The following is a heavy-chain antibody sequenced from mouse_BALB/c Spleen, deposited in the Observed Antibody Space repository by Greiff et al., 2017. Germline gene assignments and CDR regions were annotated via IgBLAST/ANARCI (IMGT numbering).Heavy chain of an antibody. D-gene: IGHD1-1*01. J-gene: IGHJ2*01. CDR1: GFSLTSYG. Sequence: VQLQESGPGLVAPSQSLSITCTVSGFSLTSYGVHWVRQPPGKGLEWLGVIWAGGSTNYNSALMSRLSISKDNSKSQVFLKMNSLQTDDTAMYYCAREPPYYYGSSHFDYWGQGTTLTVSS. CDR3: AREPPYYYGSSHFDY. V-gene: IGHV2-9*02. CDR2: IWAGGST.